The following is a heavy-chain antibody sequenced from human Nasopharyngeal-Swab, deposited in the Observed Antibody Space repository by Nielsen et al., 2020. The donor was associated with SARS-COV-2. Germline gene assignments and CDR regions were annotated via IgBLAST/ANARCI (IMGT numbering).Heavy chain of an antibody. CDR1: GGSISSSSYY. Sequence: SETLSLTCTVSGGSISSSSYYWGWIRQPPGKGLEWIGSIYYSGSTYYNPSLKSRVTISVDTSKNQFSLKLSSVTAADTAVYYCARLVAAAEWFDPWGQGTLVTVSS. V-gene: IGHV4-39*01. D-gene: IGHD6-13*01. CDR3: ARLVAAAEWFDP. CDR2: IYYSGST. J-gene: IGHJ5*02.